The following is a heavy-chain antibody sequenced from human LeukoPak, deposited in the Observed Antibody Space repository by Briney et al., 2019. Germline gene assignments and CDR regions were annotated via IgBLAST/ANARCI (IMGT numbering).Heavy chain of an antibody. D-gene: IGHD6-13*01. V-gene: IGHV3-30*04. CDR3: ARSIAAAYLDY. CDR2: ISYDGSNK. CDR1: GFTFSSYA. Sequence: GRSLRLSCAASGFTFSSYAMHWVRQAPGKGLEWVAFISYDGSNKYYADSVKGRFTISRDNSKNTLYLQMNSLRAEDTAVYYCARSIAAAYLDYWGQGTLVTVSS. J-gene: IGHJ4*02.